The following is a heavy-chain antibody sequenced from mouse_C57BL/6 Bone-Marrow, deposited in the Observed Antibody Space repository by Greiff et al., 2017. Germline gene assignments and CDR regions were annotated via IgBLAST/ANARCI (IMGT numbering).Heavy chain of an antibody. J-gene: IGHJ4*01. Sequence: EVKLVESGPVLVKPGASVKMSCKASGYTFTDYYMNWVKQSHGKSLEWIGVINPYNGGTSYNQKFKGKATLTVDKSSSTAYMELNSLTSEDSAVYYCARRTTDYAMDYWGQGTSVTVSS. CDR1: GYTFTDYY. D-gene: IGHD1-1*01. V-gene: IGHV1-19*01. CDR3: ARRTTDYAMDY. CDR2: INPYNGGT.